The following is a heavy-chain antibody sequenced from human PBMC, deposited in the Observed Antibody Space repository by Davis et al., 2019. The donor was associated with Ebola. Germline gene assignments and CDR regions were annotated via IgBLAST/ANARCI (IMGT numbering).Heavy chain of an antibody. CDR1: GGSFSGYY. D-gene: IGHD2/OR15-2a*01. V-gene: IGHV4-34*01. Sequence: MPSETLSLTCAVYGGSFSGYYWSWIRQPPGKGLEWIGEINHSGSTNYNPSLKSRVTISVDTSKNQFSLKLSSVTAADTAVYYCAREGFYFYGMDVWGQGTTVTVSS. CDR3: AREGFYFYGMDV. J-gene: IGHJ6*02. CDR2: INHSGST.